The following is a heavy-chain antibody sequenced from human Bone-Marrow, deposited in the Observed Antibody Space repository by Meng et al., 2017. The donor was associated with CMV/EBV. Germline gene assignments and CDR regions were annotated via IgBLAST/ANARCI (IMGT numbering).Heavy chain of an antibody. CDR2: ISYDGSNK. CDR1: GFTFSSYA. J-gene: IGHJ4*02. D-gene: IGHD2-2*01. V-gene: IGHV3-30-3*01. CDR3: GQSSTSQGPFDY. Sequence: GGSLRLSCAASGFTFSSYAMHWVRQAPGKGLEWVAVISYDGSNKYYADSVKGRFTISRDNSKNTLYLQMNSLRAEDTAVYYCGQSSTSQGPFDYWGQGRLVTVSS.